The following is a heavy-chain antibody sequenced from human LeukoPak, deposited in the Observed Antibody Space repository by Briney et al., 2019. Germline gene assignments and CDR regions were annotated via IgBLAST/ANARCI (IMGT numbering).Heavy chain of an antibody. D-gene: IGHD3-22*01. CDR3: ARDLTDYDSSGYYVLDY. CDR1: GFTFSSYS. CDR2: ISSSSSYI. Sequence: GGSLRLSCAASGFTFSSYSMNWVRQAPGKGLEWVSSISSSSSYIYYADSAKGRFTISRDNAKNSLYLQMNSLRAEDTAVYYCARDLTDYDSSGYYVLDYWGQGTLVTVSS. V-gene: IGHV3-21*01. J-gene: IGHJ4*02.